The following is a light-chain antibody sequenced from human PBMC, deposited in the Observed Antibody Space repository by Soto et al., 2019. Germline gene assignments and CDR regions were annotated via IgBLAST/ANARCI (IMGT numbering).Light chain of an antibody. V-gene: IGKV3-11*01. J-gene: IGKJ5*01. Sequence: IVLTQSPATLSLSPGERATLSCGASQSVSSYLAWYQQKPGQAPRLLIHDASSRATGIPARFSGSGSGTDFTLTISSLEPEDFAVYYCQQRNNWPPSITFGPGTRLEIK. CDR1: QSVSSY. CDR3: QQRNNWPPSIT. CDR2: DAS.